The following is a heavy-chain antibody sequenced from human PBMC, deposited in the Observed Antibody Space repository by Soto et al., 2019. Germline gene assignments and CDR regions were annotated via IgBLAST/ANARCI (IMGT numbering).Heavy chain of an antibody. CDR2: ISDGGKTI. V-gene: IGHV3-48*03. J-gene: IGHJ3*01. D-gene: IGHD2-8*02. CDR3: VKEYCTGGTCFDAFDL. CDR1: GFIFSDYE. Sequence: QLVESGGGLVQPGGSLTLSCAASGFIFSDYEVDWVRQAPGKGLEWIAYISDGGKTIYYAASVKGRFTISRDDAKNSLYLQMNNLRAEDTAVYFCVKEYCTGGTCFDAFDLWGQGTMVTVSS.